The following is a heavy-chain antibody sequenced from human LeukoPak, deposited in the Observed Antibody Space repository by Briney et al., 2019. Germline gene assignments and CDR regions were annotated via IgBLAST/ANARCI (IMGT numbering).Heavy chain of an antibody. Sequence: GGSLRLSCAASGFTFSSHGMHWVRQAPGKGLEWVAVIWYDGSNKYYADSVKGRFTISRDNSKNTLYLQMNSLRAEDTAVYYCARWLGSWNAFDIWGLGTMVTVSS. J-gene: IGHJ3*02. CDR3: ARWLGSWNAFDI. CDR1: GFTFSSHG. CDR2: IWYDGSNK. V-gene: IGHV3-33*01. D-gene: IGHD6-13*01.